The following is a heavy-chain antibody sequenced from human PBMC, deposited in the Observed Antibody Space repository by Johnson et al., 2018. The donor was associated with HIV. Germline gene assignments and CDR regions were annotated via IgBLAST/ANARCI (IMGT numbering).Heavy chain of an antibody. CDR2: ISYDGSNK. J-gene: IGHJ3*02. CDR3: AKERRAPRAFDI. CDR1: GFTFSSYA. Sequence: QVQLVESGGGVVQPGRSLRLSCAASGFTFSSYAMHWVRPAPGKGLEWVAVISYDGSNKYYADSVKGRFTISRDNSKNTLYLQMNSLTPEDTGVYYCAKERRAPRAFDIWGQGTMVTVSS. V-gene: IGHV3-30*04. D-gene: IGHD1-26*01.